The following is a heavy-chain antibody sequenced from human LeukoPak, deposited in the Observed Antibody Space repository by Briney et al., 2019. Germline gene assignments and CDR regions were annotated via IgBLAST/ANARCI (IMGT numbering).Heavy chain of an antibody. CDR2: IYYSGST. CDR3: ARDNGSWRLRAFEI. CDR1: GGSISSGDYY. D-gene: IGHD1-26*01. V-gene: IGHV4-30-4*01. Sequence: SETLSLTCTVSGGSISSGDYYWSWIRQPPGKGLEWIGYIYYSGSTYYNPSLKSRVTISVDTSKNQFSLKLSSVTAADTAVYYCARDNGSWRLRAFEIWGQGTMVTVSS. J-gene: IGHJ3*02.